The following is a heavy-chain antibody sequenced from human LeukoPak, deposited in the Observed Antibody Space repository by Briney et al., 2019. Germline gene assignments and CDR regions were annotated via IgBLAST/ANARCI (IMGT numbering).Heavy chain of an antibody. CDR1: GFTFSSYG. CDR3: AKVRANRFASFDY. D-gene: IGHD1/OR15-1a*01. Sequence: GGSLRLSCAASGFTFSSYGMSWVRQAPGKGLEWVSGISGSGGTTYYADSVKGRFTISRDNSKITLYLQMNSLRAEDTAVYYCAKVRANRFASFDYWGLGTLVTVSS. CDR2: ISGSGGTT. V-gene: IGHV3-23*01. J-gene: IGHJ4*02.